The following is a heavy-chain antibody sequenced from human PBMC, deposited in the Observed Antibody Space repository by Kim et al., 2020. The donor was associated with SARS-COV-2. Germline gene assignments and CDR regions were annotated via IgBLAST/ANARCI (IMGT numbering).Heavy chain of an antibody. CDR3: AREPGRGGGYENQDY. CDR1: GFTFSSYA. J-gene: IGHJ4*02. Sequence: GGSLRLSCAASGFTFSSYAMHWVRQAPGKGLEWVAVIWYDGSNKYYADSRKGRFTISRDNSKNTLYLQINSLKAEDTAVYYCAREPGRGGGYENQDYSGQGTLGTVSS. D-gene: IGHD5-12*01. V-gene: IGHV3-33*01. CDR2: IWYDGSNK.